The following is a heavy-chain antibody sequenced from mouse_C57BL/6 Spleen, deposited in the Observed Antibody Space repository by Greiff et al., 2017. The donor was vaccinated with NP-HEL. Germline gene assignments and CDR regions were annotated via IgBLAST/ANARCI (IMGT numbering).Heavy chain of an antibody. CDR1: GYTFTDYY. CDR3: ARSNWDASYYFDY. Sequence: EVQLQQSGPELVKPGASVKISCKASGYTFTDYYMNWVKQSHGKSLEWIGDINPNNGGTSYNQKFKGKATLTVDKSSSTAYMELRSLTSEDSAVYYCARSNWDASYYFDYWGQGTTLTVSS. CDR2: INPNNGGT. J-gene: IGHJ2*01. V-gene: IGHV1-26*01. D-gene: IGHD4-1*01.